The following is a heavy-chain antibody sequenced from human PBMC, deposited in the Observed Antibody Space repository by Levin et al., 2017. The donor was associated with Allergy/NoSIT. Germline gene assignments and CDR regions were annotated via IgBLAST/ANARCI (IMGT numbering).Heavy chain of an antibody. V-gene: IGHV3-23*01. CDR2: ISGSGGST. CDR1: GFTFSSYA. CDR3: AKGYHYYDSSDDDY. D-gene: IGHD3-22*01. J-gene: IGHJ4*02. Sequence: GGSLRLSCAASGFTFSSYAMSWVRQAPGKGLEWVSAISGSGGSTYYADSVKGRFTISRDNSKNTLYLQMNSLRAEDTAVYYCAKGYHYYDSSDDDYWGQGTLVTVSS.